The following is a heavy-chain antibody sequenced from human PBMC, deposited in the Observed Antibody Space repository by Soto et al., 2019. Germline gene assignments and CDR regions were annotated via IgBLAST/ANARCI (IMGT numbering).Heavy chain of an antibody. J-gene: IGHJ4*02. D-gene: IGHD1-26*01. V-gene: IGHV6-1*01. Sequence: PSQTLSLTCVISGDSVSSNTAAWNWIRQSPSRGLEWLGRTYYKSKWYNDYAVSVKGRITINPDTSKNQFSLLLTSVTPEDTAVYFCARDPDVGATAHVGRWGQGTLITVS. CDR2: TYYKSKWYN. CDR1: GDSVSSNTAA. CDR3: ARDPDVGATAHVGR.